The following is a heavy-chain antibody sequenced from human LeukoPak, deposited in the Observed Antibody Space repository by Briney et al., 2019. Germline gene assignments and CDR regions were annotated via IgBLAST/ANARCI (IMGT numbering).Heavy chain of an antibody. J-gene: IGHJ4*02. Sequence: GGSLRLSCAASGFIFRNYGMSWVRQAPGKGLEWVSAINTNGGSTYYANSVKGRFTISRDNSENTVYLQMNSLGGEDTAIYYCARHETGPYFDYWGQGTLVTVSS. CDR3: ARHETGPYFDY. D-gene: IGHD1-1*01. V-gene: IGHV3-23*01. CDR2: INTNGGST. CDR1: GFIFRNYG.